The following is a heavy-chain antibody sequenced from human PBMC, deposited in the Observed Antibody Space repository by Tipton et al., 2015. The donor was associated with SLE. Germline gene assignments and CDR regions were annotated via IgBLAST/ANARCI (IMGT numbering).Heavy chain of an antibody. CDR1: GGSISSSTYN. CDR2: VYDSGNT. D-gene: IGHD3-9*01. Sequence: GLVKPSETLSLTCTVSGGSISSSTYNWGWIRQSPGKGLEWIGSVYDSGNTFYSPSLKSRVSISLDTSKNQFSLNLSSVTAADTAVYYCARDTRDWFLSESWGQGALVTVSS. J-gene: IGHJ4*02. CDR3: ARDTRDWFLSES. V-gene: IGHV4-39*07.